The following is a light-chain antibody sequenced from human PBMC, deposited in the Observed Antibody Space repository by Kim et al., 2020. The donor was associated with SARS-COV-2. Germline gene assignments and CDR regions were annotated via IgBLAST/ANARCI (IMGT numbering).Light chain of an antibody. CDR1: SSDVGGYNY. Sequence: QSALTQPHSASGSPGQSVTISCTGTSSDVGGYNYVSWYQQHPGKAPKLMIYEVSKRPSGVPDRFSGSKSGNTASLTVSGLQVEDEADYYCSSYAGSNNVFGTGTKVTVL. CDR3: SSYAGSNNV. CDR2: EVS. J-gene: IGLJ1*01. V-gene: IGLV2-8*01.